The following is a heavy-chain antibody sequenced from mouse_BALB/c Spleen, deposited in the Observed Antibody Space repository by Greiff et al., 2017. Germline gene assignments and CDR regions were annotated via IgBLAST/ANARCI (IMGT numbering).Heavy chain of an antibody. Sequence: QVQLQQSGPELVKPGASVKISCKASGYAFSSSWMNWVKQRPGQGLEWIGRIYTGDGDTNYKGKFKGKATLTADKSSSTAYMQLSSLTSVDAAVYFCASYEYGAMDYWGQGTSVTVSS. CDR1: GYAFSSSW. D-gene: IGHD2-4*01. J-gene: IGHJ4*01. CDR3: ASYEYGAMDY. V-gene: IGHV1-82*01. CDR2: IYTGDGDT.